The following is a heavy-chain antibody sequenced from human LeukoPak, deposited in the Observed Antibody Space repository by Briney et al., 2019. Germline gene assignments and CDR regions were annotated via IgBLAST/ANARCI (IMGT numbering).Heavy chain of an antibody. J-gene: IGHJ5*02. V-gene: IGHV1-18*01. D-gene: IGHD2-15*01. CDR2: ISPYNGNT. Sequence: ASVKVSCKASGYTFTTHGISWVRQAPGQGLEWMGWISPYNGNTIYAQKFHGRVTMTTDTSTNTAYMELKSLRSDDTAVYYCARGSFWFDPWGQGTLVTVSS. CDR1: GYTFTTHG. CDR3: ARGSFWFDP.